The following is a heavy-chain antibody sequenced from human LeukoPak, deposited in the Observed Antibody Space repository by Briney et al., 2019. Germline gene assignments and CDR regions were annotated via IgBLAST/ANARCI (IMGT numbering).Heavy chain of an antibody. J-gene: IGHJ3*02. CDR2: ISGSGGST. Sequence: GGSLRLSCAASGFTFSSYAMSWVRQAPGKGLEWVSAISGSGGSTYYADSVKGRFTISRDNSKNTLYLQMNSLRAEDTALYYCTTSSESRYDDAMNIWGQGTMVAVSS. V-gene: IGHV3-23*01. CDR1: GFTFSSYA. D-gene: IGHD3-22*01. CDR3: TTSSESRYDDAMNI.